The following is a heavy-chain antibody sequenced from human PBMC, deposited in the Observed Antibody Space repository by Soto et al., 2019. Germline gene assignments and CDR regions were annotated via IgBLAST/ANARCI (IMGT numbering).Heavy chain of an antibody. CDR1: GGSISSYY. CDR2: IYYSGST. V-gene: IGHV4-59*08. D-gene: IGHD4-4*01. J-gene: IGHJ4*02. Sequence: PSETLSLTCTVSGGSISSYYWSWIRQPPGKGLEWIGYIYYSGSTNYNPSLKSRVTMSVDTSNNQFSLKMSSVTAADTAVYYCARHSNRNYGLYYFDYWGLGALVTVSS. CDR3: ARHSNRNYGLYYFDY.